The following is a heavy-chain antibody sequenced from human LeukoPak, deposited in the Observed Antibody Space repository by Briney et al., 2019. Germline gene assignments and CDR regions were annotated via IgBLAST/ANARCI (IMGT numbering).Heavy chain of an antibody. CDR3: ARDGGIAVAGTFDY. J-gene: IGHJ4*02. CDR1: GGSISSYY. V-gene: IGHV4-4*07. Sequence: PSETLSLTCTVSGGSISSYYWRWIRQPAGKGLEWIGRIYTSGSTNYNPSLKSRVTMSVDTSKNQFSLKLSSVTAADTAVYYCARDGGIAVAGTFDYWGQGTLVTVSS. CDR2: IYTSGST. D-gene: IGHD6-19*01.